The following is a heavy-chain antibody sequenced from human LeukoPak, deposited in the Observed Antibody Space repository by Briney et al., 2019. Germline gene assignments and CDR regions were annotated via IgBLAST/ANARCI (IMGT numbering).Heavy chain of an antibody. CDR1: GGSISSYY. V-gene: IGHV4-59*01. CDR2: IYYSGST. CDR3: ARDGGSGWSVDYFDY. Sequence: SETLSLTCTVSGGSISSYYWSWIRQPPGKGLEWIGYIYYSGSTNYNPSLKSRVTISVDTSKNQFSLKLSSVTAADTAVYYCARDGGSGWSVDYFDYWGQGTLVTVSS. D-gene: IGHD6-19*01. J-gene: IGHJ4*02.